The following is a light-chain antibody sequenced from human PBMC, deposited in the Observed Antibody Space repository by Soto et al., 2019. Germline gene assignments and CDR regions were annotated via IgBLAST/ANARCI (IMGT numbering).Light chain of an antibody. V-gene: IGLV2-14*01. J-gene: IGLJ1*01. CDR2: GVN. Sequence: QSALTQPASVSGSPVQSITISCTGSGRDIGAYDYVSWYQQHPGKAPKLLIYGVNNRPSGVSYRFSASKSAFTASLTISGLQAEDEAHYYCSSYTTSYFYVFGPGTKVTVL. CDR1: GRDIGAYDY. CDR3: SSYTTSYFYV.